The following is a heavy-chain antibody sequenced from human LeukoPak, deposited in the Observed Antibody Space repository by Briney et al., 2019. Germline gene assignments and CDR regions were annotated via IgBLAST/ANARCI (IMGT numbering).Heavy chain of an antibody. CDR3: ARRAINSVMFDY. CDR2: IHYSGST. J-gene: IGHJ4*02. D-gene: IGHD3-16*01. Sequence: SETLSLTCTVSGDSISTYYWSWIRQPPGKGLEWIGYIHYSGSTNYNPSLRSRVTISVDTSKNQFSLKLSSATAADTAVYFCARRAINSVMFDYWGQGTLVTVAS. V-gene: IGHV4-59*08. CDR1: GDSISTYY.